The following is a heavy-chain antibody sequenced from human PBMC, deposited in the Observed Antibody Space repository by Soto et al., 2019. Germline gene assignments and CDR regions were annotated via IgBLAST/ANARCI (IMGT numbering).Heavy chain of an antibody. CDR1: GYSFTSYW. V-gene: IGHV5-10-1*01. CDR2: IDPSDSYT. J-gene: IGHJ5*02. D-gene: IGHD2-2*01. Sequence: GESLKISCKGSGYSFTSYWISWVRQMPGKGLEWMGRIDPSDSYTNYSPSFQGHVTISADKSISTAYLQWSSLKASDTAMYYCARTRYCSSTSCPGGYWFDPWGQGTLVTVSS. CDR3: ARTRYCSSTSCPGGYWFDP.